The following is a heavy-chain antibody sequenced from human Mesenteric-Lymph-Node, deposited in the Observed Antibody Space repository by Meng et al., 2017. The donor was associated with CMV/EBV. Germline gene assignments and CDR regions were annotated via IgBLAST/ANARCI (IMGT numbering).Heavy chain of an antibody. V-gene: IGHV3-9*01. CDR1: GFTFDDYA. CDR2: ISWNSGSI. D-gene: IGHD6-13*01. Sequence: SLKISCAASGFTFDDYAMHWVRQAPGKGLEWVSGISWNSGSIGYADSVKGRFTISRDNAKNSLYLQMNSLRAEDTALYYCAKDKYSSSWYGTFDYWGQGTLVTVSS. J-gene: IGHJ4*02. CDR3: AKDKYSSSWYGTFDY.